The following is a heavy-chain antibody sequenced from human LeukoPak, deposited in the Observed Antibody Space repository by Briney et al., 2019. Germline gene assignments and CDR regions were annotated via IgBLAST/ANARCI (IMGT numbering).Heavy chain of an antibody. Sequence: SETLSLTCAVYGGSFSGYYWSWIRQPPGKGLEWIGEINHSGGTNYNPSLKSRVTISVDTSKNQFSLKLSSVTAADTAVYYCARGSIYDFWSGYYGGGYYFDYWGQGTLVTVSS. CDR3: ARGSIYDFWSGYYGGGYYFDY. V-gene: IGHV4-34*01. CDR1: GGSFSGYY. J-gene: IGHJ4*02. D-gene: IGHD3-3*01. CDR2: INHSGGT.